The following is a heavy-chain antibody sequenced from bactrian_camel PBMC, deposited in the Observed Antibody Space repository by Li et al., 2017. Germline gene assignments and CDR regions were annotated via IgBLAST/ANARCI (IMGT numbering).Heavy chain of an antibody. Sequence: VQLVESGGGFVQPGKDLRLSCAASGFTFREYWMYWVRQAPGKALEWVSLIDFTYGVSFYEDSVKGRFTISRDDAKDTLYLQMSSLKPEDTATYYCATRTGRAYFSNWGQGTQVTVS. V-gene: IGHV3S6*01. CDR2: IDFTYGVS. CDR3: ATRTGRAYFSN. CDR1: GFTFREYW. D-gene: IGHD5*01. J-gene: IGHJ4*01.